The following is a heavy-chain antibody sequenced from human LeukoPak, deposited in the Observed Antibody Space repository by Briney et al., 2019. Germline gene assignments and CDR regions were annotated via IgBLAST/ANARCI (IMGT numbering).Heavy chain of an antibody. CDR1: GFTFSSYG. V-gene: IGHV3-33*01. CDR3: ARDLHWGGHRGPNDY. D-gene: IGHD7-27*01. Sequence: PGGSLRLSCAASGFTFSSYGMHWVRQAPGKGLEWVAVIWYDGSNKYYADSVKGRFTISRDNSKNTLYLQMNSLRAEDTAVYYCARDLHWGGHRGPNDYWGQGTLVTVSS. J-gene: IGHJ4*02. CDR2: IWYDGSNK.